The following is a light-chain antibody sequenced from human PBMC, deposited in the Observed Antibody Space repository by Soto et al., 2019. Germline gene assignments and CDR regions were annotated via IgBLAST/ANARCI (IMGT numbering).Light chain of an antibody. J-gene: IGKJ4*01. Sequence: GDRVTITCWASQSISSWLAWYQQKPGKAPKLLIYDASSLESGVPSRFSGSGSGTEFTLTISSLQPDDFATYYCQQYNSYPLTFGGGTKVDI. CDR3: QQYNSYPLT. CDR2: DAS. CDR1: QSISSW. V-gene: IGKV1-5*01.